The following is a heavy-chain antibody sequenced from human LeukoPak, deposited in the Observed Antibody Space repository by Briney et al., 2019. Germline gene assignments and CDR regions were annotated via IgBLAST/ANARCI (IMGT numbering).Heavy chain of an antibody. Sequence: GGSLRLSCAGSGFTFSTSVMSWVRQAPGRGLEWVATFSRSGNTYYADPVKGQFTISRDNSQSMLFLQMNSLRAEDTAVYYCALRGKYYFDYWGQGTLVTVSS. D-gene: IGHD3-16*01. V-gene: IGHV3-23*01. CDR3: ALRGKYYFDY. J-gene: IGHJ4*02. CDR2: FSRSGNT. CDR1: GFTFSTSV.